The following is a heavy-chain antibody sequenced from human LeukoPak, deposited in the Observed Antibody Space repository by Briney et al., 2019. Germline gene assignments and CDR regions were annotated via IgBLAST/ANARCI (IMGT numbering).Heavy chain of an antibody. D-gene: IGHD6-19*01. Sequence: SGGSLRLSCVASGFTFSRYDMHWVRQSTGKGLEWVSGIGTAGDTFYLGSVKGRFTISRENAKNSLCLQMNSLRVGDTAAYYCARSVPGGSGWMGSIEYWGQGTLVTVPS. CDR2: IGTAGDT. CDR1: GFTFSRYD. V-gene: IGHV3-13*01. J-gene: IGHJ4*02. CDR3: ARSVPGGSGWMGSIEY.